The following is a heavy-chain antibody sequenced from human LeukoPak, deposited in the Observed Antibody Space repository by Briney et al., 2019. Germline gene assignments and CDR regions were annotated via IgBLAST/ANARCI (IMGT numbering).Heavy chain of an antibody. D-gene: IGHD3-22*01. CDR2: ISSSSSYK. CDR1: GFTFSSYS. Sequence: GGSLRLSCAASGFTFSSYSMNWVRQAPGKGVEWVSSISSSSSYKYYAVSVKGRFTISRDNAKNSLFLQMNSLRPEDTAVYYCARNSDDSSGYYPYYFDYWGQGTLVTVSS. V-gene: IGHV3-21*01. J-gene: IGHJ4*02. CDR3: ARNSDDSSGYYPYYFDY.